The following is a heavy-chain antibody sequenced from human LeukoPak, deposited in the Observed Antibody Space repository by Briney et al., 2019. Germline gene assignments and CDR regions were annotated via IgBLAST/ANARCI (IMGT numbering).Heavy chain of an antibody. D-gene: IGHD3-10*01. CDR1: GFTFSSYG. CDR3: ARDRAVLWFGETGSDAFDI. Sequence: GGTLRLSCAASGFTFSSYGMSWVRQAPGKGLEWVSAISGSGGSTYYADSVKGRFTISRDNSKNTLYLQMNSLRAEDTAVYYCARDRAVLWFGETGSDAFDIWGQGTMVTVSS. CDR2: ISGSGGST. J-gene: IGHJ3*02. V-gene: IGHV3-23*01.